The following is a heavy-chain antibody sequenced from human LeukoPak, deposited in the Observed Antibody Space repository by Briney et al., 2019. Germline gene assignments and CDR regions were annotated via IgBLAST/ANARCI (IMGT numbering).Heavy chain of an antibody. Sequence: GGSLRLSCAASGFTFSSYNMNWVRQAPGKGLEWVSYISSSGSTIYYADSVKGRFTISRDNAKNSLYLQMNSLRAEDTAVYYCARVERWLQFRHFDYWGQGTLVTVSS. CDR1: GFTFSSYN. D-gene: IGHD5-24*01. CDR3: ARVERWLQFRHFDY. CDR2: ISSSGSTI. J-gene: IGHJ4*02. V-gene: IGHV3-48*04.